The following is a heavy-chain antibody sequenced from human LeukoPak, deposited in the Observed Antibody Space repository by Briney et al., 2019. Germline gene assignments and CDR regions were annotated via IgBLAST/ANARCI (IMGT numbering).Heavy chain of an antibody. CDR1: GGSISSYY. V-gene: IGHV4-59*08. CDR3: ARHLRKAFDI. J-gene: IGHJ3*02. Sequence: PSETLSLTCTVSGGSISSYYWSWIRQPPGKGLEWIGYIYYSGSTNYNPSLKSRVTISVDTSKNQFSLKLSSVTAADTAVYYCARHLRKAFDIWGQGTMVTVSS. CDR2: IYYSGST.